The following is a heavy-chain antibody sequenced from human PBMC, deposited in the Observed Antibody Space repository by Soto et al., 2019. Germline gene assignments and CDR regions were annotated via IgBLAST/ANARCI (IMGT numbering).Heavy chain of an antibody. D-gene: IGHD2-2*01. CDR3: ARGKRDSTSCLDV. J-gene: IGHJ6*02. Sequence: PSETLSLTCRVSTGSINGYYWNWIRQSPGKGLEWIAFIYSSGSTNYNPSLKRRATISVDRSKNQVSLKLTSVTAADTAVYYCARGKRDSTSCLDVWGQGTTVTVSS. V-gene: IGHV4-59*01. CDR1: TGSINGYY. CDR2: IYSSGST.